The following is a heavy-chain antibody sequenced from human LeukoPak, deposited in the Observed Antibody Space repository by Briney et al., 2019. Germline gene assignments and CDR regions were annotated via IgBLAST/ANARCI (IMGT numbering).Heavy chain of an antibody. V-gene: IGHV3-30*03. D-gene: IGHD6-13*01. CDR2: MSYDGSNK. Sequence: GGSLRLSWGVSGFTFSSYGVDWVRQAPGKGLGGVAVMSYDGSNKYHADSVKGRFTIPRDNSKNTLYLQMSSLSPEDTAVYYCARDYLRTGYSSNWLWGQGTQVTVSS. CDR3: ARDYLRTGYSSNWL. CDR1: GFTFSSYG. J-gene: IGHJ4*02.